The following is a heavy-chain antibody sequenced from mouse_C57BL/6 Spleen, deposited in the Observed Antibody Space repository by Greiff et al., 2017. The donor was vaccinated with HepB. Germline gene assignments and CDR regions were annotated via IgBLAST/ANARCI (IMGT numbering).Heavy chain of an antibody. Sequence: EVKLMESGGDLVKPGGSLKLSCAASGFTFSSYGMSWVRQTPDKRLEWVATISSGGSYTYYPDSVKGRFTISRDNAKNTLYLQMSSLKSEDTAMYYCVGEDGSGYFDYWGQGTTLTVSS. CDR2: ISSGGSYT. CDR3: VGEDGSGYFDY. V-gene: IGHV5-6*01. D-gene: IGHD2-3*01. J-gene: IGHJ2*01. CDR1: GFTFSSYG.